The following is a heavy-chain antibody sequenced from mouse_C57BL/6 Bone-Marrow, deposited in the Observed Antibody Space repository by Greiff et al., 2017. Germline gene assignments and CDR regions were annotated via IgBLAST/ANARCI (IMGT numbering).Heavy chain of an antibody. CDR1: GYTFTSYG. D-gene: IGHD2-2*01. V-gene: IGHV1-81*01. CDR3: ARSGYHEGYFDV. Sequence: QVQLKESGAELARPGASVKLSCKASGYTFTSYGISWVKQRPGQGLEWIGEIYPRSGNTYYNEKFKGKATLTADKSSSTAYMELRSLTSEDSAVYFCARSGYHEGYFDVWGTGTTVTVSS. J-gene: IGHJ1*03. CDR2: IYPRSGNT.